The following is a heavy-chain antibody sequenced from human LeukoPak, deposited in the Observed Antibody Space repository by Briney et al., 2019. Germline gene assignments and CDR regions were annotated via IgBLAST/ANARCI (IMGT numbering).Heavy chain of an antibody. V-gene: IGHV3-64*01. Sequence: GGSLRLSCAASGFTFSSYAMHWVRQAPGKGLEYVSAISSNGGSTYYANSVNGRFTISRDNSKNTLYLQMGSLRAEDMAVYYCARDPSRGYSGYDWPYYYYGMDVWGQGTTVTVSS. CDR2: ISSNGGST. J-gene: IGHJ6*02. CDR1: GFTFSSYA. CDR3: ARDPSRGYSGYDWPYYYYGMDV. D-gene: IGHD5-12*01.